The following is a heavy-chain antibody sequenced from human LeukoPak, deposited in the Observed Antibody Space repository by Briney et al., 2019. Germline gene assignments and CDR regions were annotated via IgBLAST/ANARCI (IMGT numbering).Heavy chain of an antibody. V-gene: IGHV3-48*02. CDR2: ISSSSSAI. CDR3: ARGRYYYGSGSYTDYFDY. D-gene: IGHD3-10*01. CDR1: AFSVTSNY. Sequence: GGSLRLSCATSAFSVTSNYMNWVRQAPGKGLEWVSYISSSSSAIYYADSMKGRFTLSRDNAKNSLYLQMNSLRDEDTAVYYCARGRYYYGSGSYTDYFDYWGQGTLVTVSS. J-gene: IGHJ4*02.